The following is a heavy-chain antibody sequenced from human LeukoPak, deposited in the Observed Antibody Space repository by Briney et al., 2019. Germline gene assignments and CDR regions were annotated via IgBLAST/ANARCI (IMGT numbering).Heavy chain of an antibody. Sequence: SETLSLTCTVSGGSISSSNYYWGWIRQPPGKGLEWIGSIYYSGSTYYNPSLESRVTISVDTSKNQFSLKLSSVTAADTAVYYCARTISMLRGPFDYWGQGTLVTVSS. D-gene: IGHD3-10*01. CDR3: ARTISMLRGPFDY. CDR2: IYYSGST. V-gene: IGHV4-39*07. CDR1: GGSISSSNYY. J-gene: IGHJ4*02.